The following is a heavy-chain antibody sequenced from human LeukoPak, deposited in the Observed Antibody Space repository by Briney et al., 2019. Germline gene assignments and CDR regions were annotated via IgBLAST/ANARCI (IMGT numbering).Heavy chain of an antibody. CDR2: TYYRSKWYN. D-gene: IGHD2-2*01. Sequence: SQTLSLTCAISGDSISSNSAAWNWIRQSPSRGLEWLGRTYYRSKWYNNYAISGKSRITINPDTSKNQFSLQLNSVTPEDTAVYYCARDLCTSSSCPNNWIDPWGQGTLVTVSS. CDR3: ARDLCTSSSCPNNWIDP. CDR1: GDSISSNSAA. V-gene: IGHV6-1*01. J-gene: IGHJ5*02.